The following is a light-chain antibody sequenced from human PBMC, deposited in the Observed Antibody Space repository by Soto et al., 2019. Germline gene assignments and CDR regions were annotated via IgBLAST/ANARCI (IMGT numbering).Light chain of an antibody. V-gene: IGLV1-40*01. Sequence: QSVLTQPPSVSGAPGQRVTISCTGSSSNIGAGSDVHWYQQLPGTAPKLLIYGNSNRPSGVPDRFSGSKSGTSASLAITGLQAEDXXXXXXXXXXSSLSGWYVFGTGTKVTVL. CDR1: SSNIGAGSD. CDR3: XXXXSSLSGWYV. CDR2: GNS. J-gene: IGLJ1*01.